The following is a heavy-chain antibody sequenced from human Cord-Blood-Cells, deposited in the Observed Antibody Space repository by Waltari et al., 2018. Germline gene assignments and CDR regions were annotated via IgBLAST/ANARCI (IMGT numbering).Heavy chain of an antibody. Sequence: QLQLQESGPGLVKPSETLSLTCTVSGGSISSSSYYWGWIRQPPGKGLEWIGSIYYSESTYSNPSLKSRVTRSVHTSKNQVSLKLSSVTAADTAVYYLARLWYFDYWPQGTLVTVSS. CDR1: GGSISSSSYY. CDR3: ARLWYFDY. V-gene: IGHV4-39*01. CDR2: IYYSEST. J-gene: IGHJ4*02.